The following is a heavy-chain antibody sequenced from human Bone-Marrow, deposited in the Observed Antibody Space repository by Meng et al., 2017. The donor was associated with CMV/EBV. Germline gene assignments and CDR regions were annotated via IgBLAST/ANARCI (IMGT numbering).Heavy chain of an antibody. Sequence: GESLKISCAASGFTVSSNYMSWVRQAPGKGLEWVSVIYSGGSTYYADSVKGRFTTFRDKSKNTVYLQMNSLRGEDTAVYYCAKDSLIGVVKNYGMDVWGQGTTVTVSS. D-gene: IGHD3-3*01. J-gene: IGHJ6*01. CDR1: GFTVSSNY. CDR3: AKDSLIGVVKNYGMDV. CDR2: IYSGGST. V-gene: IGHV3-53*05.